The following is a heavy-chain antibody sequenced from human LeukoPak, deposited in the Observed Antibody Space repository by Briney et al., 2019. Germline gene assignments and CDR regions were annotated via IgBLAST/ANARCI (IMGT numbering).Heavy chain of an antibody. CDR1: GYTLTELS. V-gene: IGHV1-24*01. Sequence: GASVKVSCKVSGYTLTELSMHWVRQAPGKGLEWMGGFDPEDGETIYAQKFQGRVTMTEDTSTDTAYMELSSLRSEDTAVYYCATYSSYYDSSGYFYWGQGTLVTVSS. J-gene: IGHJ4*02. CDR2: FDPEDGET. CDR3: ATYSSYYDSSGYFY. D-gene: IGHD3-22*01.